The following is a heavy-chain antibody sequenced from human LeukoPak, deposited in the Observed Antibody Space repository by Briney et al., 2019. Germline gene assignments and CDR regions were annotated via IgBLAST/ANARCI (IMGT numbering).Heavy chain of an antibody. V-gene: IGHV3-23*01. D-gene: IGHD1-26*01. CDR2: ISGSGYST. J-gene: IGHJ4*02. CDR3: AKDTVEGSGD. CDR1: GFTLSSYW. Sequence: GGSLRLSCAASGFTLSSYWMHWVRQAPGKGLVWVSAISGSGYSTYYADSVKGRFTISRDSSKNTLYLQMNSLRAEDTAVYYCAKDTVEGSGDWGQGTLVTVSS.